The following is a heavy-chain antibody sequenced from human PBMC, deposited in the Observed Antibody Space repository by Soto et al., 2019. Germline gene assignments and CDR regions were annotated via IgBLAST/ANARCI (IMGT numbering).Heavy chain of an antibody. Sequence: ASVKVSCKASGYTFTSYYMHWVRQAPGQGLEWMGIINPSGGSTSYAQKFQGRVTMTRDTSTSTVYMELSSLRSEDTAVYYCARDLLRGSSSVRHNNWFDPWGQGTLVTVSS. D-gene: IGHD6-6*01. CDR3: ARDLLRGSSSVRHNNWFDP. J-gene: IGHJ5*02. V-gene: IGHV1-46*01. CDR1: GYTFTSYY. CDR2: INPSGGST.